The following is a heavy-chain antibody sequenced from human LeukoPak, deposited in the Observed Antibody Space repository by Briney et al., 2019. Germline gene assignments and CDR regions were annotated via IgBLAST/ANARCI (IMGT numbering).Heavy chain of an antibody. V-gene: IGHV1-2*02. CDR1: GYTFTGYY. D-gene: IGHD6-13*01. CDR3: ARGIAAAGNWFDP. Sequence: EASVKVSCKASGYTFTGYYMHWVRQAPGQGLEWMGWINPNSGGTNYAQKFQGRVTMTRDTSISTAYMELSRLRSDDTAVYYCARGIAAAGNWFDPWGQGTLVTVSS. CDR2: INPNSGGT. J-gene: IGHJ5*02.